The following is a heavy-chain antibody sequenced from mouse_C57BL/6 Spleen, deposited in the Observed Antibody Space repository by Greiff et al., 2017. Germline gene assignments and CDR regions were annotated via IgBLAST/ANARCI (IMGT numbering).Heavy chain of an antibody. CDR2: IYPGNSDT. V-gene: IGHV1-5*01. Sequence: VQLQQSGTVLARPGASVNMSCKTSGYTFTSYWMHWVKQRPGQGLEWIGAIYPGNSDTSYNQKFKGKAKLTAVTSASTAYMELSSLTNEDSAVYYCTYYDYDGYFDYWGQGTTLTVSS. CDR3: TYYDYDGYFDY. J-gene: IGHJ2*01. CDR1: GYTFTSYW. D-gene: IGHD2-4*01.